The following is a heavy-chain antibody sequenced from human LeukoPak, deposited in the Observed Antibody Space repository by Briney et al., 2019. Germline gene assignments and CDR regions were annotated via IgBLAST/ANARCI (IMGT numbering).Heavy chain of an antibody. J-gene: IGHJ3*01. Sequence: ASVKVSCKASGYTFVSYNIHWVRQATGQGLEWMGWVIPNSGKTGYIQKFQGRVTITRNTSISTVYLELSSLTSEDTAVYYCARGGYQLKEDGFDVWGQGTLLTVSS. D-gene: IGHD2-2*01. V-gene: IGHV1-8*01. CDR1: GYTFVSYN. CDR3: ARGGYQLKEDGFDV. CDR2: VIPNSGKT.